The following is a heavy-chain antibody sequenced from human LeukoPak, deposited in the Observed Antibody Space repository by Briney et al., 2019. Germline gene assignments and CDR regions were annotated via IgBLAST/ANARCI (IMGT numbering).Heavy chain of an antibody. Sequence: SETLSLTCIVSGGSISSGGYYWSWIRQHPGKGLEWIGYIYYSGSTYYNPSLKSRVTISVDTSKNQFSLKLSSVTAADTAVYYCAREFMMTSYYFDYWGQGTLVTVSS. CDR3: AREFMMTSYYFDY. D-gene: IGHD3-16*01. CDR1: GGSISSGGYY. V-gene: IGHV4-31*03. CDR2: IYYSGST. J-gene: IGHJ4*02.